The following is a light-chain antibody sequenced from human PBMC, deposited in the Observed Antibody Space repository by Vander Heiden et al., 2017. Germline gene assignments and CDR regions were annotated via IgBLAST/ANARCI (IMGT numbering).Light chain of an antibody. V-gene: IGLV1-47*02. CDR3: AAWDDSLSGWV. CDR2: SNN. J-gene: IGLJ3*02. CDR1: SSNIGSNY. Sequence: QSVLTQPPSASGTPGQRLTISCSGSSSNIGSNYVYWYQQLPGTAPKLLIYSNNQRPSGVPDRFSGSKSGTSASLAISGLRSEDEADYYCAAWDDSLSGWVFGGGTKLTVL.